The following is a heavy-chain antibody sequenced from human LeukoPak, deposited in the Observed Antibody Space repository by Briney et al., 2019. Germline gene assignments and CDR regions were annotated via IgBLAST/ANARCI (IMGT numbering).Heavy chain of an antibody. V-gene: IGHV1-8*01. CDR1: GYTFTSYD. CDR3: ARDQRFELLWFGELLS. CDR2: MNPNSGNT. J-gene: IGHJ4*02. D-gene: IGHD3-10*01. Sequence: GASVKVSCKASGYTFTSYDINWVRQATGQGLEWMGWMNPNSGNTGYAQKFQGRVTITRDTSASTAYMELSSLRSEDTAVYYCARDQRFELLWFGELLSWGQGTLVTVSS.